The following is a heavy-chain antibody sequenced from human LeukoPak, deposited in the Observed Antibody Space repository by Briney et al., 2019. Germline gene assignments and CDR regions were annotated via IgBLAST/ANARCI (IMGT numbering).Heavy chain of an antibody. V-gene: IGHV1-46*01. D-gene: IGHD1-26*01. CDR2: INPSGGST. CDR3: ARDFGRSYYYFDY. CDR1: GYASTSYY. J-gene: IGHJ4*02. Sequence: GASVKVSCKASGYASTSYYMHWVRQAPGQGLEWMGIINPSGGSTGYAQKFQGRVTMTRDMSTSTVYMELSSLRSEDTAVYYCARDFGRSYYYFDYWGQGTLVTVSS.